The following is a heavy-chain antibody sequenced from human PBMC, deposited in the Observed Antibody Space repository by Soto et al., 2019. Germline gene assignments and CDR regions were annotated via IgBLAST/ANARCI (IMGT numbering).Heavy chain of an antibody. CDR3: ARGGHYDILTGYYMNY. CDR1: GFTFSNYL. D-gene: IGHD3-9*01. Sequence: GGSLRLSCTVSGFTFSNYLMSWVRQAPGQGLEWVANIKQDGSEKYYVDSVEGRFTISRDNAENSLYLEMNSLRAEDTAVYYCARGGHYDILTGYYMNYWGPGTLVTVSS. J-gene: IGHJ4*02. CDR2: IKQDGSEK. V-gene: IGHV3-7*01.